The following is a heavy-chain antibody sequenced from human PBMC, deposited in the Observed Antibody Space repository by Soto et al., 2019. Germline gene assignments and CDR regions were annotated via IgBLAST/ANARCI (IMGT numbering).Heavy chain of an antibody. CDR3: ARDGTTATTGVVENDDFDI. V-gene: IGHV1-18*01. Sequence: ASVKVSCKASGYTFTSYGISWVRQAPGQGLEWMGWISAYNGNTNYAQKLQGRVTMTTDTSTSTAYMELRSLRSDDTAVYYCARDGTTATTGVVENDDFDIWGQGTMVTVS. J-gene: IGHJ3*02. D-gene: IGHD1-1*01. CDR1: GYTFTSYG. CDR2: ISAYNGNT.